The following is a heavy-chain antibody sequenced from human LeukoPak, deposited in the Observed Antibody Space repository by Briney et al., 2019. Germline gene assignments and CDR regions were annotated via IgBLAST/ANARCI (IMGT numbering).Heavy chain of an antibody. V-gene: IGHV1-2*02. D-gene: IGHD3-10*01. CDR3: ARDFGGIISMVWGLIMKGNNWFDS. J-gene: IGHJ5*01. Sequence: ASLRLSCTASGDSFTGYYIHWVRQAPGQGLQWMGWINTNRGDTNYAQTFQGRVTMTRETSITTAYMDLSRLLSDDAALYYCARDFGGIISMVWGLIMKGNNWFDS. CDR1: GDSFTGYY. CDR2: INTNRGDT.